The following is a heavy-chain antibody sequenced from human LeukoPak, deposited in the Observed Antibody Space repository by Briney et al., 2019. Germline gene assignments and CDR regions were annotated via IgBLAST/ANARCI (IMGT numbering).Heavy chain of an antibody. D-gene: IGHD5-24*01. CDR1: GYTFTNYD. CDR2: INPNSGNT. J-gene: IGHJ4*02. Sequence: ASVKVSCKASGYTFTNYDINRVRQATGQGLEWMGWINPNSGNTGYAQKFQGRVTMTRNTSISTAYMELSSLRSEDAAVYYCARLIDGRTYYFDYWGQGTLVTVSS. V-gene: IGHV1-8*01. CDR3: ARLIDGRTYYFDY.